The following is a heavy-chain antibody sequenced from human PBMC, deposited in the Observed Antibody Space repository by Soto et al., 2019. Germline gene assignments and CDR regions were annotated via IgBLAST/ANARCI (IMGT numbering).Heavy chain of an antibody. V-gene: IGHV6-1*01. D-gene: IGHD3-3*01. CDR2: TYYRSKWYN. Sequence: PSQTLSLTCAISGDSVSSNSAAWNWIRQSPSRGLEWLGRTYYRSKWYNDYAVSVKSRITINPDTSKNQFSLQLNSVTPEDTAVYYCARDIYDFWSGYFNWFDPWGQGPLATVSS. CDR3: ARDIYDFWSGYFNWFDP. CDR1: GDSVSSNSAA. J-gene: IGHJ5*02.